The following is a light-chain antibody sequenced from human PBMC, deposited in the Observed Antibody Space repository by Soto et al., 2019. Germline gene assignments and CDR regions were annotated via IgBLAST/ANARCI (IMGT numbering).Light chain of an antibody. CDR1: NIGSKS. CDR2: YGS. CDR3: QVWDSSSDHVV. V-gene: IGLV3-21*04. J-gene: IGLJ2*01. Sequence: SYELSQPPSVSVAPGKTARITCGGNNIGSKSVHRYQQKPGQAPVLVIYYGSDRPSGIPERFSGSNSGNTATLTISRVEAGDEADYYCQVWDSSSDHVVFGGGTKLTVL.